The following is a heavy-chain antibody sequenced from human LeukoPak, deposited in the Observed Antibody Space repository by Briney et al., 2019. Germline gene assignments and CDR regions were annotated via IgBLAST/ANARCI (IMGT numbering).Heavy chain of an antibody. Sequence: PSETLSLTCTVSGGSISSSSYYWGWIRQPPGKGLEWIGSIYYSGSTYYNPSVKSRVTIFVDTSKNQFSLKLSSVTAADTAIYYCARDCTSNTCYVPGFRVGSLIATWFDPWGQGTLVTVSS. D-gene: IGHD2-2*01. CDR1: GGSISSSSYY. J-gene: IGHJ5*02. CDR2: IYYSGST. CDR3: ARDCTSNTCYVPGFRVGSLIATWFDP. V-gene: IGHV4-39*07.